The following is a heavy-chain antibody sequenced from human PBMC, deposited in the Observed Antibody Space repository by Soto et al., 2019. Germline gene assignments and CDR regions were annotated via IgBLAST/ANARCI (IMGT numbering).Heavy chain of an antibody. Sequence: SVNGSCTAAGGTFSSYAIIWVRQAPGQGLEWMGGIIPIFGTANYAQKFQGRVTITADESTSTAYMELSSLRSEDTAVYYCARATTYDFQPGMDVWGQGTTVTVSS. CDR1: GGTFSSYA. CDR2: IIPIFGTA. D-gene: IGHD3-3*01. J-gene: IGHJ6*02. V-gene: IGHV1-69*13. CDR3: ARATTYDFQPGMDV.